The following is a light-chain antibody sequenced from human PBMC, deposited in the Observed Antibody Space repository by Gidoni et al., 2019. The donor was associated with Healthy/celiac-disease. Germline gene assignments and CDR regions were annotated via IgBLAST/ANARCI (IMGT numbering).Light chain of an antibody. CDR2: SNN. Sequence: QSVLPQPPSASGTPGQRVTISCSGSSSNIGSNTVNWYQQLPGTAPKLLIYSNNQRPSGVPDRFSGSKSGTSASLAISGLQSEDEADYYCAAWDDSLNGHEVFGGGTKLTVL. CDR3: AAWDDSLNGHEV. J-gene: IGLJ2*01. V-gene: IGLV1-44*01. CDR1: SSNIGSNT.